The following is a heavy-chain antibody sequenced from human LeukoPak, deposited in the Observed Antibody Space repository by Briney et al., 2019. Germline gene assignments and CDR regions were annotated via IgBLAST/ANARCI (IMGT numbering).Heavy chain of an antibody. V-gene: IGHV3-23*01. CDR1: GFTFRRYG. CDR2: ISGSGGST. Sequence: GGSLRLSCAASGFTFRRYGMTWVRQAPGKGLEWVSSISGSGGSTFYADSVKGRFTISRDNSKNTLYLQMNSLRAEDTAVYYCAKDSHYYDSSGYYYDYYYYMDVWGKGTTVTISS. D-gene: IGHD3-22*01. CDR3: AKDSHYYDSSGYYYDYYYYMDV. J-gene: IGHJ6*03.